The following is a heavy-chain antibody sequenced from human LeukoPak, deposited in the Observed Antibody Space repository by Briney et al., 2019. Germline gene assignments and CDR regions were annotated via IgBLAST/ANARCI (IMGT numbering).Heavy chain of an antibody. Sequence: ASVKVSCKASGGTFSSYAISWVRQAPGQGLEWMGGIIPIFGTANYAQKFQGRVTITTDESTSTAYMELSSLRSEDTAVYYCARDVSDSSSWYGYYYYYGMDVWGQGTTVTVSS. CDR3: ARDVSDSSSWYGYYYYYGMDV. J-gene: IGHJ6*02. CDR2: IIPIFGTA. D-gene: IGHD6-13*01. V-gene: IGHV1-69*05. CDR1: GGTFSSYA.